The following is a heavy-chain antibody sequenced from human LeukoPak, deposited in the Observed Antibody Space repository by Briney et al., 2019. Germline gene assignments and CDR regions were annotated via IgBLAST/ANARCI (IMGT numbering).Heavy chain of an antibody. CDR1: GFTFSSYA. CDR2: ISGSGGST. J-gene: IGHJ4*02. Sequence: PGGSLRLSCAASGFTFSSYAMSWVRQAPGKGLEWVSAISGSGGSTYYADSVKGWFTISRDNSKNTLYLQMNSLRAEDTAVYYCAKAVAGPTGEFDYWGQGTLVTVSS. V-gene: IGHV3-23*01. D-gene: IGHD6-19*01. CDR3: AKAVAGPTGEFDY.